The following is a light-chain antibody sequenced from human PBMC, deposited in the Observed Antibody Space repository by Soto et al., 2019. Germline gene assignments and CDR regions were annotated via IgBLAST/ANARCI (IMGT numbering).Light chain of an antibody. CDR1: SSDVGL. CDR2: DGT. Sequence: QSALSQPASVSGSPGQSITISCTGTSSDVGLVSWYQQSPGKAPKLMIYDGTKRPSGVSNRFSASKSDNTASLTISGLQAEDEADYYCCSYASSSTFYVFRSGTKVTVL. J-gene: IGLJ1*01. V-gene: IGLV2-23*01. CDR3: CSYASSSTFYV.